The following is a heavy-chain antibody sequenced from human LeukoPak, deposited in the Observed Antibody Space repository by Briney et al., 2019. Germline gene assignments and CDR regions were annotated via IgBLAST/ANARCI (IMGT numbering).Heavy chain of an antibody. J-gene: IGHJ4*02. D-gene: IGHD6-13*01. Sequence: SETLSLTCTVSGASFSSSGYYWSWFRQPPGKGLEWIGYIYHSGSTNYNPSLKSRVTISVDTSKNQFSLKLTSMTAADTAVYYCGRETIAATGTSVFFDYWGQGTLVTVSS. V-gene: IGHV4-61*08. CDR3: GRETIAATGTSVFFDY. CDR2: IYHSGST. CDR1: GASFSSSGYY.